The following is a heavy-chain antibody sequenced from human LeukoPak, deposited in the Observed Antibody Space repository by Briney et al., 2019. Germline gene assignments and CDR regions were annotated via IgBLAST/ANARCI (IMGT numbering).Heavy chain of an antibody. D-gene: IGHD5-24*01. CDR1: GCTFSSYA. V-gene: IGHV1-69*01. CDR3: ARGAGYSTLPYYYGMDV. J-gene: IGHJ6*04. Sequence: GASVKVSCKASGCTFSSYAISWVRQAPGQGLEWMGVIIPIFGTTNYAQKFQGRVTITADESTSTAYMELSSLRSEDTAVYYCARGAGYSTLPYYYGMDVWGKGTTVTVSS. CDR2: IIPIFGTT.